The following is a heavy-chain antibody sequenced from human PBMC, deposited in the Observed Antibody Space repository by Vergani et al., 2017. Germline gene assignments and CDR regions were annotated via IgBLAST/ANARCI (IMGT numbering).Heavy chain of an antibody. CDR2: IDWDDDK. D-gene: IGHD1-26*01. J-gene: IGHJ4*02. CDR1: GFSLSTSGMC. Sequence: QVTLRESGPALVKPTQTLTLTCTFSGFSLSTSGMCVSWIRQPPGKALEWLARIDWDDDKYYSTSLKTRLTISKDTSKNQVVLTMTNMDPVDTATYYCARIFTVGATPTDFDYWGQGTLVTVSS. CDR3: ARIFTVGATPTDFDY. V-gene: IGHV2-70*15.